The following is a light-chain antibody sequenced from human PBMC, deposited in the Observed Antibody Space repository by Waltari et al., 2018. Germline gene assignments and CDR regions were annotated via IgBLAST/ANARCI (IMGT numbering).Light chain of an antibody. CDR1: NSDVGGYNY. V-gene: IGLV2-14*03. J-gene: IGLJ2*01. CDR3: SSYTNRDTHVI. Sequence: QSTLTQPASVSGSPGQSITISCTGTNSDVGGYNYVSWYQQLPGKAPKLMIYDVNKWPSGVFNRFSGSKSGNTAYLTISVLQAEDEADYYCSSYTNRDTHVIFGGGTKLTVL. CDR2: DVN.